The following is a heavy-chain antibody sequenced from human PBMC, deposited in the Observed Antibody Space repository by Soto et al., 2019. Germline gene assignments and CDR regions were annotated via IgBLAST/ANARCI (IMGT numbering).Heavy chain of an antibody. V-gene: IGHV4-59*01. D-gene: IGHD3-3*01. CDR3: ARDKSPDDFWSGFTQPPDV. J-gene: IGHJ6*04. CDR1: CGSISSYY. CDR2: IYYSGST. Sequence: SETLSLTCTVSCGSISSYYWSWIRQPPGKGLEWIGYIYYSGSTNYNPSLKSRVTISVDTSKNQFSLKLNSVTAADTAVYYCARDKSPDDFWSGFTQPPDVWGKGTTVTVSS.